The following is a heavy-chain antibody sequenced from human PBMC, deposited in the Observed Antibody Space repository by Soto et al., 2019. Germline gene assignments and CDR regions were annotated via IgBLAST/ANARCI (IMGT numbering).Heavy chain of an antibody. CDR2: IYYSGST. V-gene: IGHV4-30-4*01. CDR1: GGSISSGDYY. Sequence: SETLSLTCTVSGGSISSGDYYWSWIRQPPGKGLEWIGYIYYSGSTYYNPSLKSRVTISVDTSKNQFSLKLSSVTAADTAVYYCARGLYSRGAKSPYDYWGQGTLVTVSS. J-gene: IGHJ4*02. CDR3: ARGLYSRGAKSPYDY. D-gene: IGHD6-19*01.